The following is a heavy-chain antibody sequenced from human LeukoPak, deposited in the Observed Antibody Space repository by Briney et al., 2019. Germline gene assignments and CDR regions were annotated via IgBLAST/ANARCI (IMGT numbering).Heavy chain of an antibody. CDR1: GFTFSSYG. Sequence: GRSLRLSCAASGFTFSSYGMHWVRQAPGKGLEWVAVISYDGSNKYYADSVKGRFTISRDNSKNTLYLQMNSLRAEDTAVCYCAEDVGIAAADLTYYLDYWGQGTQVTVSS. CDR3: AEDVGIAAADLTYYLDY. V-gene: IGHV3-30*18. J-gene: IGHJ4*02. D-gene: IGHD6-13*01. CDR2: ISYDGSNK.